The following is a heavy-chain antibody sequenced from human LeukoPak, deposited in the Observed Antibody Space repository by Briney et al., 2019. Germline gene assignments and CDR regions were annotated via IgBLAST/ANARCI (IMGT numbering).Heavy chain of an antibody. CDR3: ARVEWPIGYSSESDAFDI. CDR2: IYYSGST. D-gene: IGHD6-19*01. V-gene: IGHV4-39*07. Sequence: PSETLSLTCTVSGGSISSSSYYWGWIRQPPGKGLEWIGSIYYSGSTYYNPSLKSRVTMSVDTSKNQFSLKLSSVTAADTAVYYCARVEWPIGYSSESDAFDIWGQGTKVTVSS. CDR1: GGSISSSSYY. J-gene: IGHJ3*02.